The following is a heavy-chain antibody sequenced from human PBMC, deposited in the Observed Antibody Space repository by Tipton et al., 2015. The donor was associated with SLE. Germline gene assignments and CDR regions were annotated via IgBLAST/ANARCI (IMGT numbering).Heavy chain of an antibody. CDR2: INIGNGNT. CDR1: GYTFTTYD. J-gene: IGHJ4*02. CDR3: ARDRQWLPDY. V-gene: IGHV1-18*01. Sequence: QLVQSGVEVKKPGASVRVSCKASGYTFTTYDISWVRQAPGQRFEWMGSINIGNGNTLYPHKFEDRVTITSDTSANTVYMELTSLRSEDTAVYYCARDRQWLPDYWGQGTLVTVSS. D-gene: IGHD6-19*01.